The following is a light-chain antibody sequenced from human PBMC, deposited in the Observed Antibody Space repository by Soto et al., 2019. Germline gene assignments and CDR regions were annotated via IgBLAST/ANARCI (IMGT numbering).Light chain of an antibody. Sequence: QLVLTQPASVSGSPGQSITISCTGTSNDVGGYAYVSWYQQYPGKAPKLVISEVSNRPSGVSDRFSGSKSDNRASLTISRLQAEEEADYYCSSYGGSLTGVFGGGTKLTVL. CDR1: SNDVGGYAY. CDR3: SSYGGSLTGV. J-gene: IGLJ3*02. V-gene: IGLV2-14*01. CDR2: EVS.